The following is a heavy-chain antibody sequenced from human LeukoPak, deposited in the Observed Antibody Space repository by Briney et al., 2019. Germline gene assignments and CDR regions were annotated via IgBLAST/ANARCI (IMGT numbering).Heavy chain of an antibody. Sequence: ASVKVSCKASGYTFTSYGISWVRQAPGQGLEWMGWISAYNGNTNYAQMLQGRVTMTTDTSTSTAYMELRSLRSDDTAVYYCARDVYDFWSGYYTWYFDYWGQGTLVTVSS. J-gene: IGHJ4*02. CDR3: ARDVYDFWSGYYTWYFDY. D-gene: IGHD3-3*01. CDR2: ISAYNGNT. V-gene: IGHV1-18*01. CDR1: GYTFTSYG.